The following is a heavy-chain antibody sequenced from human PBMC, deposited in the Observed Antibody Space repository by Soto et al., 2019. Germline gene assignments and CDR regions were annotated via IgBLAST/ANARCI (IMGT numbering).Heavy chain of an antibody. V-gene: IGHV3-33*01. Sequence: LRLSCAASGFTFSSYGMNWVRQAPGKGLEWVAIIWYDGSNKYYADSVKGRFTISRDNSKNTLYLQMNSLRAEDTAVYYCARDHHDSSGYYSYYFDYWGQGTLVTVSS. D-gene: IGHD3-22*01. CDR1: GFTFSSYG. CDR3: ARDHHDSSGYYSYYFDY. J-gene: IGHJ4*02. CDR2: IWYDGSNK.